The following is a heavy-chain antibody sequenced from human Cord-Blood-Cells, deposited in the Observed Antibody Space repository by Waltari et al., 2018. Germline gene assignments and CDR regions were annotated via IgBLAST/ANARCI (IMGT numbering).Heavy chain of an antibody. CDR1: GFTFSSHG. Sequence: QVQLVESGGGVVQPGRSLRLFCAASGFTFSSHGMHWVRQAPGKGLEWVAVIWYDGSNKYYADSVKGRFTISRDNSKNTLYLQMNSLRAEDTAVYYCARDDDYSIDYWGQGTLVTVSS. CDR3: ARDDDYSIDY. V-gene: IGHV3-33*01. CDR2: IWYDGSNK. D-gene: IGHD4-4*01. J-gene: IGHJ4*02.